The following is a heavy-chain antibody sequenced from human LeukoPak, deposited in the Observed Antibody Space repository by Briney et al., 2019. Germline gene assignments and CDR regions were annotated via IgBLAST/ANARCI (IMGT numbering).Heavy chain of an antibody. D-gene: IGHD3-10*01. J-gene: IGHJ4*02. CDR2: INSDGTKR. Sequence: PGGSLRLSCAASGFTFSNHWMHWVRQVPGKGLVWVSRINSDGTKRNYADSVKGRLTISRDNAKNTLYLQMNSLRAEDTAVYYCARGNYGSGSSPPDYWGQGTLVTVSS. CDR1: GFTFSNHW. V-gene: IGHV3-74*01. CDR3: ARGNYGSGSSPPDY.